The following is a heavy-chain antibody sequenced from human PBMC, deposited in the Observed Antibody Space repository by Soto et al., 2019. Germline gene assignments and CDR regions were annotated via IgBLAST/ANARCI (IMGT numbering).Heavy chain of an antibody. CDR1: GYSISSGYY. J-gene: IGHJ4*02. CDR3: AGGYCSGGSCSLDY. D-gene: IGHD2-15*01. CDR2: IYHSGST. V-gene: IGHV4-38-2*01. Sequence: SETLSLTCAVSGYSISSGYYWGWIRQPPGKGLEWTGSIYHSGSTYYNPSLKSRVTISVDTSKNQFSLKLSSVTAADTAVYYCAGGYCSGGSCSLDYWGQGTLVTVSS.